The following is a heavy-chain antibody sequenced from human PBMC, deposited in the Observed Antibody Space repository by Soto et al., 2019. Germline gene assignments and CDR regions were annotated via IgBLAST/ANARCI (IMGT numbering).Heavy chain of an antibody. V-gene: IGHV4-59*01. CDR1: GGSISSYY. J-gene: IGHJ5*02. CDR3: TRGGRSGYDFWSGYYTGWFDP. CDR2: IYYSGST. Sequence: PSETLSLTCTVSGGSISSYYWSWIRQPPGKGLEWIGYIYYSGSTNYNPSLKSRVTISVDTSKNQFSLKLSSVTAADTAVYYCTRGGRSGYDFWSGYYTGWFDPWGQGTLVTVS. D-gene: IGHD3-3*01.